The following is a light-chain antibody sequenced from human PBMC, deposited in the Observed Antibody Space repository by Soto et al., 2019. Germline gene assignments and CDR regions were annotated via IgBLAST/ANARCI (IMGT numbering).Light chain of an antibody. V-gene: IGLV2-14*03. CDR2: DVS. Sequence: QSALTQPASVSGSPGQSITISCTGTSSDVGAYNYVSWYQQHPGKVPKLMIYDVSDRPSGGSNRFSGSKSGNTASLTISGLQAEDEADYYCSSFTRSNSYVFGTGTKLTVL. CDR1: SSDVGAYNY. J-gene: IGLJ1*01. CDR3: SSFTRSNSYV.